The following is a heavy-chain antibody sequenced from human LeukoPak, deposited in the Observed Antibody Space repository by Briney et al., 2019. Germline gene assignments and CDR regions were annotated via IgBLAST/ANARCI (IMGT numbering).Heavy chain of an antibody. D-gene: IGHD1/OR15-1a*01. J-gene: IGHJ4*02. V-gene: IGHV3-23*01. CDR1: GFTFSRHS. CDR3: AKHRATEPGSPCNNPTAYFED. CDR2: ISSSGDIT. Sequence: GVSMRLSCAASGFTFSRHSMSWVPQAPGKGLEWVSAISSSGDITFYADSVKGRFTVSRDQSKNTLFLQMTSLRAEDTAVYYCAKHRATEPGSPCNNPTAYFEDWGQGTLVTVSS.